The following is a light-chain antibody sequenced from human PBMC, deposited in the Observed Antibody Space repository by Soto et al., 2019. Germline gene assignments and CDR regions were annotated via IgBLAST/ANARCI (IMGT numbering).Light chain of an antibody. CDR3: AAWDDSLTGPYV. CDR2: SDN. CDR1: RSNIGSNT. V-gene: IGLV1-44*01. Sequence: QSVLTQPPSASGTPGQRVTVSCSGGRSNIGSNTVNWYQQLPGTAPRLVIFSDNQRPSGVPDRFSGSKSGTSASLAISGLQSEDEGDYFCAAWDDSLTGPYVFGTGTKLTVL. J-gene: IGLJ1*01.